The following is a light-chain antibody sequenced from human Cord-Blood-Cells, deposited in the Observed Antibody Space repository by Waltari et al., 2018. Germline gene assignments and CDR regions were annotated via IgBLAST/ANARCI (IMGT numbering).Light chain of an antibody. Sequence: QSALTQPASVSGSPGQSITISCTGTSSDVGGYNYVSWYHPHPGKAPKLMIYDVSNRPSGVSNRFPGSKSGNTASLTISGLQAEDEADYYCSSYTSSSTLVFGGGTKLTVL. CDR2: DVS. CDR1: SSDVGGYNY. CDR3: SSYTSSSTLV. V-gene: IGLV2-14*01. J-gene: IGLJ2*01.